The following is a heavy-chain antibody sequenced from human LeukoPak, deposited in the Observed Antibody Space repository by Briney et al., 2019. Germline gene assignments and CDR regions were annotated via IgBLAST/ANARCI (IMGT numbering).Heavy chain of an antibody. D-gene: IGHD3-9*01. J-gene: IGHJ4*02. CDR1: GYSLIEVA. Sequence: ASVKVSCKVSGYSLIEVAMHWVRQAPGKGLEWVGSFDPEDGEDGETHYAQKFQGRVTMTEDASTDTAYMELTSLSSVDTALYYCAMTDRYAGRPFDYWGQGTLVTVSS. CDR2: FDPEDGEDGET. CDR3: AMTDRYAGRPFDY. V-gene: IGHV1-24*01.